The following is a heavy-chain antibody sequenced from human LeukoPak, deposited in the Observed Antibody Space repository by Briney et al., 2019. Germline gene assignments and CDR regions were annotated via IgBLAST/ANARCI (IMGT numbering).Heavy chain of an antibody. V-gene: IGHV3-23*01. D-gene: IGHD3-10*01. J-gene: IGHJ4*02. Sequence: GGPLRLSCAASGFTFSSYAMSWVRPAPGKGLEWVSAISGSGGSTYYADSVKGRFTISRDNSKNTLYLQMNSLRAEDTAVYYCAKVGSGSGIDYWGQGTLVTVSS. CDR2: ISGSGGST. CDR1: GFTFSSYA. CDR3: AKVGSGSGIDY.